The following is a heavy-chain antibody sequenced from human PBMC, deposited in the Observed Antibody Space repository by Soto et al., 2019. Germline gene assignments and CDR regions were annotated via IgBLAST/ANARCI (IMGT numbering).Heavy chain of an antibody. D-gene: IGHD1-1*01. V-gene: IGHV5-51*01. CDR2: IYPGDSDT. J-gene: IGHJ5*02. CDR1: GYSFTNYW. Sequence: GESLKISCKGSGYSFTNYWIAWVRQMPGKGLEWMGIIYPGDSDTRYSPSFQGQVTFSADKSISTAYLQWSSLKASDTAMYYYARQRTGWNETLVSVSNWFDPWGQGTLVTVSS. CDR3: ARQRTGWNETLVSVSNWFDP.